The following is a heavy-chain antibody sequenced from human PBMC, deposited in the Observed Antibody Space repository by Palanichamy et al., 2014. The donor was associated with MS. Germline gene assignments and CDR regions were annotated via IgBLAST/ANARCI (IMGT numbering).Heavy chain of an antibody. D-gene: IGHD6-19*01. J-gene: IGHJ4*02. Sequence: EVQLVESGGGLVQPGGSLRLSCAASGFSFSSYWMTWVRQAPGKGLEWVANINQGAGAKHYVDSVKGRFTISRDGAKNSLYLQMNSLRAEDTAVYYCAKIGYSGWNFDYWGQGTLVTVSS. CDR2: INQGAGAK. V-gene: IGHV3-7*01. CDR3: AKIGYSGWNFDY. CDR1: GFSFSSYW.